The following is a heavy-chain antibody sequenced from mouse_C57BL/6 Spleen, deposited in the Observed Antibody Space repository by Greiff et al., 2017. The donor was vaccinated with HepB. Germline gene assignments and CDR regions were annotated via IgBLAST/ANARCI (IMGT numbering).Heavy chain of an antibody. CDR2: ISSGGSYT. CDR1: GFTFSSYG. CDR3: ARQGLGTFDV. Sequence: EVKVVESGGDLVKPGGSLKLSCAASGFTFSSYGMSWVRQTPDKRLEWVATISSGGSYTYYPDSVKGRFTISRDNAKNTLYLQMSSLKSEDTAMYYCARQGLGTFDVWGTGTTVTVSS. D-gene: IGHD4-1*01. V-gene: IGHV5-6*01. J-gene: IGHJ1*03.